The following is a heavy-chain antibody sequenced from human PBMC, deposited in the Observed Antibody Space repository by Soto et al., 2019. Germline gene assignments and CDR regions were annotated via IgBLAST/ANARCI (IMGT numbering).Heavy chain of an antibody. CDR1: GGSISSGSYY. CDR3: ASSNSSSWFLDY. D-gene: IGHD6-13*01. CDR2: IYYSGST. J-gene: IGHJ4*02. V-gene: IGHV4-31*03. Sequence: QVQLQESGPGLVKPSQTLSLTCTVSGGSISSGSYYWSWIRQHPGKGLEWLGYIYYSGSTYYNPSVKSRVTISVDSSKNQFSLKLSSVTAGDTAVYYCASSNSSSWFLDYWGQGTLVTVSS.